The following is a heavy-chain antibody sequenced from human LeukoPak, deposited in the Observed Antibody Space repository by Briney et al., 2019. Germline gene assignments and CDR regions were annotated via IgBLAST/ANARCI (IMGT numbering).Heavy chain of an antibody. CDR2: IYPGDFDI. D-gene: IGHD2/OR15-2a*01. V-gene: IGHV5-51*01. CDR1: GYSFTSYW. CDR3: ARTLCSTTCYFDY. Sequence: GESLKISCKGSGYSFTSYWIGWVRQMPGKGLEWMGIIYPGDFDIRYSPSFQGQVTISADKSITTAYLQWSSLKASDTAIYYCARTLCSTTCYFDYWGQGTLVTVSS. J-gene: IGHJ4*02.